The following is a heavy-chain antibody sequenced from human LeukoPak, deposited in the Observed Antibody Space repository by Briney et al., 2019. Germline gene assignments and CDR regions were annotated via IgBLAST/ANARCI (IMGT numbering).Heavy chain of an antibody. CDR2: ISWNSGSI. D-gene: IGHD2-2*01. CDR1: GFTFDDYA. Sequence: PGGSLRLSCAASGFTFDDYAMHWVRQAPGKGLEWVSGISWNSGSIGYADSVKGRFTFSRDNAKNSLYLQMISMRPEDTALYYCAKGPAGYCSSTSCYMDVWGKGTTVTVSS. CDR3: AKGPAGYCSSTSCYMDV. J-gene: IGHJ6*03. V-gene: IGHV3-9*01.